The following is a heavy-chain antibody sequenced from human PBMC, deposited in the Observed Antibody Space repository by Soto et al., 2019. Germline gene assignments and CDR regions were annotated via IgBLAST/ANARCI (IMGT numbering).Heavy chain of an antibody. CDR3: ARYGSSSRLYYGLDV. V-gene: IGHV3-33*08. D-gene: IGHD6-13*01. J-gene: IGHJ6*02. Sequence: PGGSLRLSCVASGFTFTYYGIHWVRQAPGKGLERVAVIWYDGTKKDYVDSVQGRLTASTVNSSKTVHLRMSSLRADDKAIYYCARYGSSSRLYYGLDVWGQGTLVTVSS. CDR1: GFTFTYYG. CDR2: IWYDGTKK.